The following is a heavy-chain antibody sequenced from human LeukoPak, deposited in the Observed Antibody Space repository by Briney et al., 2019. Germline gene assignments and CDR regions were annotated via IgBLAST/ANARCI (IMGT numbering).Heavy chain of an antibody. Sequence: SETLSLTCTVSGGSISGYYWSWIRQPPGKGLEWIGYIYYSGSTNYNPSLKSRVTISVDTSKNQFSLKLSSVTAADTAVYYCASQASSSYYYYYMDVWGKGTTVTVFS. CDR2: IYYSGST. CDR3: ASQASSSYYYYYMDV. V-gene: IGHV4-59*01. D-gene: IGHD6-6*01. CDR1: GGSISGYY. J-gene: IGHJ6*03.